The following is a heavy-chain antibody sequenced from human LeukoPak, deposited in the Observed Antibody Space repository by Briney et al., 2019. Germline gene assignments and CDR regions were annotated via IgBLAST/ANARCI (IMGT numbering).Heavy chain of an antibody. CDR1: GFTFSSYA. Sequence: GRSLRLSCAASGFTFSSYAMHWVRQALGKGLEWVAVISYDGSNKYYADSVKGRFTISRDNSKNTLYLQMNSLRPEDTAMYYCARDTYDSIHGMDVWGQGTTVTVSS. CDR3: ARDTYDSIHGMDV. J-gene: IGHJ6*02. CDR2: ISYDGSNK. D-gene: IGHD3-22*01. V-gene: IGHV3-30-3*01.